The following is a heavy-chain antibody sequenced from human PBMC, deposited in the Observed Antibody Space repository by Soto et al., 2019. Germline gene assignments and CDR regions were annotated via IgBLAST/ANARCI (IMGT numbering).Heavy chain of an antibody. CDR1: GGSISTYY. Sequence: QVQLQESRPGLVKPSETLSLTCTVSGGSISTYYWSWIRQPPGKGLELIGYIYYNWNTNYKPSLKSRVTISVDTSKNQFSLRLRSVSAADTAVDYCARDGSRYDFWSGPYYFDYGGQGTLVTVSS. D-gene: IGHD3-3*01. J-gene: IGHJ4*02. V-gene: IGHV4-59*01. CDR3: ARDGSRYDFWSGPYYFDY. CDR2: IYYNWNT.